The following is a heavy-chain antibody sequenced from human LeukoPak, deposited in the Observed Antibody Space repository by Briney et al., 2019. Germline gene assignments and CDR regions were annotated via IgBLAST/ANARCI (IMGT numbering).Heavy chain of an antibody. CDR1: GLTFSSYS. V-gene: IGHV3-21*01. CDR3: ARVVVIAPYDAFDI. CDR2: ISSSSSYI. D-gene: IGHD2-21*01. J-gene: IGHJ3*02. Sequence: PGGSLRLSCAASGLTFSSYSMNWVRQAPGKGLEWVSSISSSSSYIYYADSVKGRFTISRDNAKNSLYLQMNSLRAEDTAVYYCARVVVIAPYDAFDIWGQGTMVTVSS.